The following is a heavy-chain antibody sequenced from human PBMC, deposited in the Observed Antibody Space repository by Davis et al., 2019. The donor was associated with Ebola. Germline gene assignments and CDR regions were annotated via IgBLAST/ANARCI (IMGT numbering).Heavy chain of an antibody. J-gene: IGHJ4*02. CDR2: INHSGST. Sequence: SETLSLTCAVYGGSFSGYYWSWIRQPPGKGLEWIGEINHSGSTNYNPSLKSRVTISVDTSKNQFSLKLSSVTAADTAVYYCARLRGYSDYALDYWGQGTLVTVSS. CDR3: ARLRGYSDYALDY. D-gene: IGHD5-12*01. V-gene: IGHV4-34*01. CDR1: GGSFSGYY.